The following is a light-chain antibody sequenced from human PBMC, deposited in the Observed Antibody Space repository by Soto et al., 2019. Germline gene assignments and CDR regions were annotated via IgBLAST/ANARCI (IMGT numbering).Light chain of an antibody. Sequence: IVVTQSPLSLPVTPGEQASISCRSSQSLLHSKGNTYLDWYLQKPGQSPQVLIYLGSNRASGVPDRFSGSGSGTDFTLKISRVEAEDVGVYYCMQTLQTRTFGQGTKVEIK. CDR2: LGS. V-gene: IGKV2-28*01. CDR1: QSLLHSKGNTY. J-gene: IGKJ1*01. CDR3: MQTLQTRT.